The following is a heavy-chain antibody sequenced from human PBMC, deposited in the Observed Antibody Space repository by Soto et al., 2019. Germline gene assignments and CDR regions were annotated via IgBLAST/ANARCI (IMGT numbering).Heavy chain of an antibody. J-gene: IGHJ4*02. V-gene: IGHV1-46*01. D-gene: IGHD3-22*01. Sequence: QVQLVQSGAEVKKPGASVKVSCKASGYIFTNHYIHWVRQAPGQGLEWMGIINPSGGSTNYLQKFHGRITMTSDTSTSTVYMDLSSLRSEVTAFYFCAIADYYDSSGFYYDCWGQGSLVTVSS. CDR3: AIADYYDSSGFYYDC. CDR1: GYIFTNHY. CDR2: INPSGGST.